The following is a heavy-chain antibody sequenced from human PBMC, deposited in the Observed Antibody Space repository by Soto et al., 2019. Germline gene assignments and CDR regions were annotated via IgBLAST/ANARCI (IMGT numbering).Heavy chain of an antibody. Sequence: VRLSCAASTTTFSSSGWHWVRQAPGRGLEWVAFHSNDGITKTYGDSVKGRFTNSRDNSEKMVFLQMNSLRSDDTAIYYCAKDGPHFDVVVWGPGITVTV. J-gene: IGHJ6*02. CDR1: TTTFSSSG. V-gene: IGHV3-30*18. D-gene: IGHD3-9*01. CDR2: HSNDGITK. CDR3: AKDGPHFDVVV.